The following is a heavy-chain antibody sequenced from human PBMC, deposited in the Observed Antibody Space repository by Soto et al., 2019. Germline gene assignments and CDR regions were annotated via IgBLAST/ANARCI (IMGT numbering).Heavy chain of an antibody. CDR3: ARVHAFGYDFWSGYYNPPAPDY. J-gene: IGHJ4*02. CDR2: INHSGST. V-gene: IGHV4-34*01. CDR1: GGSFSGYY. Sequence: SETLSLTCAVYGGSFSGYYWSWIRQPPGKGLEWIGEINHSGSTNYNPSLKSRVTISVDTSKNQFSLKLSSVTAADTAVYYCARVHAFGYDFWSGYYNPPAPDYWGQGTLVTVSS. D-gene: IGHD3-3*01.